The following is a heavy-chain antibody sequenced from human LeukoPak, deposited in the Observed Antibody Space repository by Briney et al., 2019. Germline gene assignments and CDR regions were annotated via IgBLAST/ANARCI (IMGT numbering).Heavy chain of an antibody. CDR2: IGSASDTYI. V-gene: IGHV3-21*01. Sequence: NAGGSLRLSCAASGFTFSDYTMNWVRQAPGKGLEWVSCIGSASDTYIHYADSVRGRFTISRDNAKNSVYLQMNSLTAEDTAVYYCARAVPGFDCWGQGTLVTVSS. J-gene: IGHJ4*02. CDR1: GFTFSDYT. CDR3: ARAVPGFDC.